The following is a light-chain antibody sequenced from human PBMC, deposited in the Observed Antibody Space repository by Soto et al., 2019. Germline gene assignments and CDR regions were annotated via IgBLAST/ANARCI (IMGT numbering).Light chain of an antibody. CDR1: QSITKY. V-gene: IGKV1-39*01. Sequence: DIQMTQSPSSLSASVGDRVTITCRASQSITKYLNWYQQKPGQAPKLLISGASTLQSGLPSRFSGSGYGTDFSLTISSLQPEDFATYYWHQSFSTPFTFGQGTRLEIK. J-gene: IGKJ2*01. CDR3: HQSFSTPFT. CDR2: GAS.